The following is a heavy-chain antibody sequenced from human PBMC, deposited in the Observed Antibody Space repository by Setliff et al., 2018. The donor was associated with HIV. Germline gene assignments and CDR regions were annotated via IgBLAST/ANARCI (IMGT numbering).Heavy chain of an antibody. V-gene: IGHV4-61*02. D-gene: IGHD5-18*01. J-gene: IGHJ4*02. CDR2: IYTSGST. CDR3: ARDLYSYVRSYFDY. CDR1: GGSISSASYY. Sequence: SETLSLTCTVSGGSISSASYYWSWIRQPAGKGLEWIGRIYTSGSTTYNPSLKSRVTMSLDTSKNHFSLKLSSVTAADTAVYYCARDLYSYVRSYFDYWGQGTLVTVS.